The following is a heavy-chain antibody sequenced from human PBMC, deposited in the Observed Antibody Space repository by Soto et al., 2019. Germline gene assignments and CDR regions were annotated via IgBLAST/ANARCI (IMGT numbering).Heavy chain of an antibody. D-gene: IGHD1-1*01. J-gene: IGHJ4*02. CDR1: GYAFTTYG. CDR2: ISAHNGNT. Sequence: QVHLVQSGAEVKKPGASVKVSCKGSGYAFTTYGITWVRQAPGQGLEWMGWISAHNGNTNYAQKLQGRVTVTRDTATSTAYMELRRPRSDDTAVYYCARGRYGDYWGQGARVTVSS. V-gene: IGHV1-18*01. CDR3: ARGRYGDY.